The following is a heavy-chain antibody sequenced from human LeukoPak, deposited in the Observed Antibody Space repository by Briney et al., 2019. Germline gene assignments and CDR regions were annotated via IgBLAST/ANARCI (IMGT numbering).Heavy chain of an antibody. Sequence: GGSLRLSCAASGFTFSSYWMSWVRQAPGKGLEWVANIKQDGSEKYYVDSVKGRFTISRGNAKNSLYLQMNSLRAEDTAVYYCARDAADYDILTGYPAEGYWGQGTLVTVSS. V-gene: IGHV3-7*01. CDR2: IKQDGSEK. CDR1: GFTFSSYW. CDR3: ARDAADYDILTGYPAEGY. J-gene: IGHJ4*02. D-gene: IGHD3-9*01.